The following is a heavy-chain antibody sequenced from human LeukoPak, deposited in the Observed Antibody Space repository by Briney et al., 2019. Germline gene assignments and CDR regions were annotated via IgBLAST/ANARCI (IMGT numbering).Heavy chain of an antibody. D-gene: IGHD3-10*01. CDR2: IRYDGIGQ. CDR3: AKVIGYYYGSGSYSAIDY. CDR1: GFIFSTYG. Sequence: PGGSLRLSCAASGFIFSTYGMHWVRQAPGKGLEWVAYIRYDGIGQYSADSVKGRFTISRDNSKNTLLLQMNSLRAEDTAIYYCAKVIGYYYGSGSYSAIDYWGQGTLVTVSS. J-gene: IGHJ4*02. V-gene: IGHV3-30*02.